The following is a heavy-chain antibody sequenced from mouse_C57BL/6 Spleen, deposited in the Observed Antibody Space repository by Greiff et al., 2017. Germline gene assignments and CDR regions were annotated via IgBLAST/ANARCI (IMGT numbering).Heavy chain of an antibody. CDR2: LWTGGGT. CDR1: GFSLTSYA. CDR3: ARVGSKYYFDY. D-gene: IGHD1-1*01. J-gene: IGHJ2*01. V-gene: IGHV2-9-1*01. Sequence: MQLVESGPGLVAPSQSLSITCTVSGFSLTSYAISWVRQPPGKGLAWLGVLWTGGGTNYNSALKSRLSISKDNSKSQVFLKMNSLQTDDTAMYYCARVGSKYYFDYWGQGTTLTVSS.